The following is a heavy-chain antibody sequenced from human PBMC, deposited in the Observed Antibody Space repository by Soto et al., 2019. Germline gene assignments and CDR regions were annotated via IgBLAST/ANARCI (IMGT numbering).Heavy chain of an antibody. V-gene: IGHV2-5*02. D-gene: IGHD3-10*01. Sequence: QITLKESGPTLVKPTQTLTLTCAFSGLSLTTNGLSVGWVRQPPGKALEWLALIYWDDDKRYSPSLKSRLTITRYTSKSQVVLTMTNMDPVDTATYYCAHSSTELNHAMDVCGQGTTVSVSS. CDR2: IYWDDDK. J-gene: IGHJ6*02. CDR3: AHSSTELNHAMDV. CDR1: GLSLTTNGLS.